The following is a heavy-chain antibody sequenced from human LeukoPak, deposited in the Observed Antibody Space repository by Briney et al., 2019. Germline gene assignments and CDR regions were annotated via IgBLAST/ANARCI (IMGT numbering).Heavy chain of an antibody. D-gene: IGHD6-13*01. V-gene: IGHV1-8*01. CDR1: GYTFTSYD. CDR3: ARGKRLVPRFYY. Sequence: ASVKVSCKASGYTFTSYDINWVRQATGQGLEWMGWMNPNSGNTGYAQKFQGRVTMTRNTSISTAYMELSSLRSEDTAVYYCARGKRLVPRFYYWGQGTLVTVSS. J-gene: IGHJ4*02. CDR2: MNPNSGNT.